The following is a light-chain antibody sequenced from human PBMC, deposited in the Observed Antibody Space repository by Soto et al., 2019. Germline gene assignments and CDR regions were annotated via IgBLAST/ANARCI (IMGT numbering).Light chain of an antibody. Sequence: EIVLTQSPGTLSLSPGERATLSCRASQSVSSSYLAWYQQKPGQAHRLLIYGASSRATGIPDRFSGSGSGTDFTLTISRLDPEDFAVYYCQQYGRSPPSCGQGTKVDIK. CDR3: QQYGRSPPS. CDR1: QSVSSSY. CDR2: GAS. V-gene: IGKV3-20*01. J-gene: IGKJ1*01.